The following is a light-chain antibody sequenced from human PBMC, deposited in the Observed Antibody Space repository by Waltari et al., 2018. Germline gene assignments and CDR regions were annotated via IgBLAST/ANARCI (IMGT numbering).Light chain of an antibody. CDR1: SSDVGGYNY. J-gene: IGLJ2*01. V-gene: IGLV2-11*01. CDR2: DVK. CDR3: CSYAGSYILV. Sequence: QSALTQPRSVSGSPGQSVPISCPGTSSDVGGYNYVSWYQQHPGKAPKLMIYDVKKRPSGVPDRFSGSKSGNTASLTISGLQAEDEADFYCCSYAGSYILVFGGGTKLTVL.